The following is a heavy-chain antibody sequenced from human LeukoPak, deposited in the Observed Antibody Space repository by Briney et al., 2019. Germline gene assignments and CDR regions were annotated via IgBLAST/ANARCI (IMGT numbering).Heavy chain of an antibody. CDR2: ISYDGSNK. CDR3: AKDGKAYQLPNYYYYGMDV. J-gene: IGHJ6*02. CDR1: GFTFSSYG. V-gene: IGHV3-30*18. Sequence: PGGSLRLSCAASGFTFSSYGMHWVRQAPGKGLEWVAVISYDGSNKYYADSVKGRFTISRDNSKNTLYLQMNSLRAEDTAAYYCAKDGKAYQLPNYYYYGMDVWGQGTTVTVSS. D-gene: IGHD2-2*01.